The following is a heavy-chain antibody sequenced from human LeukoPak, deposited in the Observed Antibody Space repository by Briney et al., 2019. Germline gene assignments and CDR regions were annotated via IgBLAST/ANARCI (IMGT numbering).Heavy chain of an antibody. Sequence: GSSVKVSCKASGGTFSSYAISWVRQAPGQGLEWMGGIIPIFGTANYAQKFQGRVTITADESTSTAYMGLSSLRSEDTAVYYCARGPDMVVSRDYYYYYMDVWGKGTTVTVSS. V-gene: IGHV1-69*01. J-gene: IGHJ6*03. CDR1: GGTFSSYA. CDR3: ARGPDMVVSRDYYYYYMDV. CDR2: IIPIFGTA. D-gene: IGHD2-2*01.